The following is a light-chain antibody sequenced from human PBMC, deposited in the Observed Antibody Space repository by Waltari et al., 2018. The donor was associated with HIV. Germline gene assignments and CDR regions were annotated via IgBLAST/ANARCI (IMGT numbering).Light chain of an antibody. Sequence: QSALTQPASVSGSPGQSITISCPGTSSAVGNYNLVSWYQQHPGKAPKLMIYEVSKRPSGVSTRFSGSRSGNTASLTISGLQAEDEADYYCCSYAGSSTLLFGGGTQLTVL. J-gene: IGLJ2*01. CDR2: EVS. CDR1: SSAVGNYNL. V-gene: IGLV2-23*02. CDR3: CSYAGSSTLL.